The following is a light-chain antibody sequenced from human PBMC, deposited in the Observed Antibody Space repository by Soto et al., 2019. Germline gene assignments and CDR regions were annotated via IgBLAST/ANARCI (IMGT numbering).Light chain of an antibody. Sequence: EIVLTQSPGTLSLSPGERATLSCRASQSVSSTYLAWYQQKPGQAPRLLIYGASSRATGSPDRFSGSASGTDFTRTINRLEPEDCAIYYCQQYGDSRTFGQGTKLEI. V-gene: IGKV3-20*01. CDR1: QSVSSTY. CDR2: GAS. CDR3: QQYGDSRT. J-gene: IGKJ2*01.